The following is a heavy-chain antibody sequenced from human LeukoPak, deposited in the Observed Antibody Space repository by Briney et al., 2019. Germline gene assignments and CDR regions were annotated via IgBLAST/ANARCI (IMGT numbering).Heavy chain of an antibody. V-gene: IGHV3-53*01. CDR2: IYSGGST. Sequence: GGSLRLSCAASGFTVSSNYMSWVRQAPGKGLEWVSPIYSGGSTYYADSVKGRFTISRDNSKNTLYLQMNNPRAEDTAVYYCARGGRATRTLHYWGQGTLVTVSS. D-gene: IGHD5-12*01. CDR1: GFTVSSNY. CDR3: ARGGRATRTLHY. J-gene: IGHJ4*02.